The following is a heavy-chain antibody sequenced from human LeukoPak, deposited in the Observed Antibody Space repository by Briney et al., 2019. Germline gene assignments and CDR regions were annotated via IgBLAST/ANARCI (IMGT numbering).Heavy chain of an antibody. Sequence: GGSLRLSCAASGFTFSSYAMSWVRQAPGKGLEWVSAISGSGGSTYYADSVKGRFTISRDNAKNSLYLQINSLRAEDTAVYYCARGDYYDSSGSFNDAFDVWGQGTMVTVSS. CDR3: ARGDYYDSSGSFNDAFDV. J-gene: IGHJ3*01. CDR2: ISGSGGST. CDR1: GFTFSSYA. V-gene: IGHV3-23*01. D-gene: IGHD3-22*01.